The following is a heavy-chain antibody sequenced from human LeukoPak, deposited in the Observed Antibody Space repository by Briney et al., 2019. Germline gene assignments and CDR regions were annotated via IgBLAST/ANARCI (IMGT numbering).Heavy chain of an antibody. Sequence: PGGSLRLSCAASGFTLSDYYMTWIRQAPGKGLEWVSYVSNGGSSSILYADSVRGRFTVFRDYAKNSLYLQMNSLRADDTGVYYCARVKSNKGHDSWGQGALVTVSS. CDR1: GFTLSDYY. J-gene: IGHJ4*02. CDR2: VSNGGSSSI. CDR3: ARVKSNKGHDS. V-gene: IGHV3-11*01.